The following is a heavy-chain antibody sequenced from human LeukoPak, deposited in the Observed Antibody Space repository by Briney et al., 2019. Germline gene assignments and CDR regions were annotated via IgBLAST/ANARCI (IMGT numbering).Heavy chain of an antibody. V-gene: IGHV3-48*01. CDR2: IRSSSSTI. J-gene: IGHJ4*02. Sequence: GGSLRLSCAASGFTFSSYSMNWVRQAPGKGLEWVSYIRSSSSTIYYADSVKGRFTISRDNAKNSLYLQMNSLRAEDTAVYYCARVGSSSWYPYWGQGTLVTVSS. D-gene: IGHD6-13*01. CDR1: GFTFSSYS. CDR3: ARVGSSSWYPY.